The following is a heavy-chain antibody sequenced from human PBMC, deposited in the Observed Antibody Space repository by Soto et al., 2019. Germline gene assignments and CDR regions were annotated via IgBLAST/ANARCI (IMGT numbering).Heavy chain of an antibody. V-gene: IGHV1-69*13. CDR2: IIPIFGTA. Sequence: GASVKVSCKASGGTFSSYAISWVRQAPGQGLEWMGGIIPIFGTANYAQKFQGRVTITADESTSTAYMELSSLRSEDTAVYYCARGGFGDIVLVPAVKLWFDPWGQGTLVTVSS. CDR3: ARGGFGDIVLVPAVKLWFDP. D-gene: IGHD2-2*01. J-gene: IGHJ5*02. CDR1: GGTFSSYA.